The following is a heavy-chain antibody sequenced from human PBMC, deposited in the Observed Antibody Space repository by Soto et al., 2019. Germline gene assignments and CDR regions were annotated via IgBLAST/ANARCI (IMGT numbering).Heavy chain of an antibody. CDR2: IIPVFGTT. J-gene: IGHJ5*02. Sequence: QMQLVQSGPAVKKPGSSVKVSCKASGDSFGSYAVSWVRQAPGQGLEWMGAIIPVFGTTNYTQKFQGRVTITVADSTTTAYMELSSQRSDDTTAYYCARVPFGRFDPWGQGTLLTVSS. CDR3: ARVPFGRFDP. D-gene: IGHD3-10*01. CDR1: GDSFGSYA. V-gene: IGHV1-69*01.